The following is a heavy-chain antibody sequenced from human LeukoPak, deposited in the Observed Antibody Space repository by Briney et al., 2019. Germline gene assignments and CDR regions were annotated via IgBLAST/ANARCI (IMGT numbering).Heavy chain of an antibody. CDR1: GFTFSDYS. D-gene: IGHD5-24*01. CDR2: ISTSSTYI. CDR3: AREGRDGYNFYWYFDL. J-gene: IGHJ2*01. Sequence: GGSLRLSCAASGFTFSDYSVHWVRQAPRKGLEWVSSISTSSTYIYYADSVKGRFTISRDNAKKSLSLQMNSLRAEDTAVYYCAREGRDGYNFYWYFDLWGRGTLVTVSS. V-gene: IGHV3-21*01.